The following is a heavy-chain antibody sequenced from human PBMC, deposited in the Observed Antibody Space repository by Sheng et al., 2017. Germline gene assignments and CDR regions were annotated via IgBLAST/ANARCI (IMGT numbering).Heavy chain of an antibody. CDR3: ARDFKDRGK. D-gene: IGHD3-10*01. V-gene: IGHV3-74*01. CDR2: IKTDGTTT. Sequence: EVQLVESGGGLVQPGGSLRLSCAASGFTFSDYWMQWVRQVPGKGLEWVSCIKTDGTTTHYADSVEGRFTISRDNAKNLLFLQMNSLRAEDTAVYYCARDFKDRGKWCQGTLVTVSS. CDR1: GFTFSDYW. J-gene: IGHJ4*02.